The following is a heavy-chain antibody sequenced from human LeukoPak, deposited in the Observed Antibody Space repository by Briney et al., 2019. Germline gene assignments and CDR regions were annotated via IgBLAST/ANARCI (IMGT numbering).Heavy chain of an antibody. CDR1: GFPFSSYA. CDR3: AKATGYLL. CDR2: ISNSDDST. Sequence: PGESLRLSCAASGFPFSSYAMSWVRQAPGKRLEWVSTISNSDDSTYYADSVKGRFTISRDNSENTLFLRMNSLRAEDTAVYYCAKATGYLLWGQGTLVIVSS. D-gene: IGHD1-14*01. J-gene: IGHJ4*02. V-gene: IGHV3-23*01.